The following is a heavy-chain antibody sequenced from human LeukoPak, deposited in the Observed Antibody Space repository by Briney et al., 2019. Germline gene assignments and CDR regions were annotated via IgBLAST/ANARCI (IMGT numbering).Heavy chain of an antibody. V-gene: IGHV1-69*13. D-gene: IGHD3-3*01. CDR2: ITPIFGTA. CDR3: ARDIRYYDFWSGYPPGHFVYYFDY. J-gene: IGHJ4*02. Sequence: SVKVSCKASGGTFSSYAISWVRQAPGQGLEWMGGITPIFGTANYAQKFQGRVTITAGESTSTAYMELSSLRSEDTAVYYCARDIRYYDFWSGYPPGHFVYYFDYWGQGTLVTVSS. CDR1: GGTFSSYA.